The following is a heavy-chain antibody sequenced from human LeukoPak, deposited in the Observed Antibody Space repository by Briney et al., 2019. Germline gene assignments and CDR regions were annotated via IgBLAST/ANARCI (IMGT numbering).Heavy chain of an antibody. CDR1: GDSINSLDL. Sequence: SGTLSLSCTVSGDSINSLDLWSWVRQPPGKGLEWIGEMYLSGTTHSNPSVKSRVTISIDKSKNQFFLNLSSVTAADTAVYYCAGLVGRYSSGLYYYYFDYWGQGTLVTVSS. CDR3: AGLVGRYSSGLYYYYFDY. J-gene: IGHJ4*02. CDR2: MYLSGTT. D-gene: IGHD3-22*01. V-gene: IGHV4-4*02.